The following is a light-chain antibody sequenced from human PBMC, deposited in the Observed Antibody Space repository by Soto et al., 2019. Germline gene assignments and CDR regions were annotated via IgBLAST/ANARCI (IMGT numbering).Light chain of an antibody. CDR3: QQRSNWPPLIT. Sequence: EIVLTQSPATLAFSPGEKATLSCRASQSVSSYLAWYQQKPGQAPRLLIYDASNRATGIPARFSGSGSGTDFTLTISSLEPEDFAVYYCQQRSNWPPLITFGQGTRLEIK. J-gene: IGKJ5*01. CDR1: QSVSSY. CDR2: DAS. V-gene: IGKV3-11*01.